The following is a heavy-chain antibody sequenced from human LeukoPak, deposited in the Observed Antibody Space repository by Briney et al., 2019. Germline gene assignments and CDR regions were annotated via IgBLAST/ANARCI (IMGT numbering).Heavy chain of an antibody. D-gene: IGHD1-26*01. J-gene: IGHJ6*03. CDR3: ANGYSGSYYDYYYMDV. Sequence: GGSLRLSCAASGFTLSAYTMNWVRQAPGKGLEWVSSISSSSSYIYYADSVKGRFTISRDDAKNSLSLQMNSLRAEDTAVYYCANGYSGSYYDYYYMDVWGKGTTVTISS. CDR2: ISSSSSYI. V-gene: IGHV3-21*01. CDR1: GFTLSAYT.